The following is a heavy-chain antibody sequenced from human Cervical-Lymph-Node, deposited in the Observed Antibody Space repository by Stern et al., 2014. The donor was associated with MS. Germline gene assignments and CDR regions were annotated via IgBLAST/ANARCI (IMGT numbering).Heavy chain of an antibody. D-gene: IGHD2-8*01. CDR1: GYTFTTYG. CDR3: ARDKMHAFDY. J-gene: IGHJ4*02. V-gene: IGHV1-18*01. CDR2: ISADSGNT. Sequence: QVQLVQSGTEVKKPGASVLVSCKASGYTFTTYGITWVRQAPGQGLEWMGWISADSGNTKYALKFQDRVTMTRDTTTGTAYMEVRSLRSEDTAVYYCARDKMHAFDYWGQGTQVTVPS.